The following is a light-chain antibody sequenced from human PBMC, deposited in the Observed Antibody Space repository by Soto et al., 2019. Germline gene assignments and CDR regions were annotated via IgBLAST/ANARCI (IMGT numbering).Light chain of an antibody. CDR2: GAT. CDR3: QQYNDWPLA. J-gene: IGKJ5*01. Sequence: EVVMTQSPATLSVSPGERATLSCRASQNIYSNLAWHQQKPGQAPRLLIYGATTRATGIPARFSGSGSGTEFTLTISSLQSEDFAVYYCQQYNDWPLAFGQGTRLESK. V-gene: IGKV3-15*01. CDR1: QNIYSN.